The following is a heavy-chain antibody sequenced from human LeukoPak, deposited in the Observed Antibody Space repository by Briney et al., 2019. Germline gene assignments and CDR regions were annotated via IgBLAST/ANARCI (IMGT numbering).Heavy chain of an antibody. CDR1: GGSISSSSYY. J-gene: IGHJ6*03. D-gene: IGHD6-19*01. CDR2: IYYSGST. Sequence: SETLSLTCTVSGGSISSSSYYWGWIRQPPGKGLEWIGSIYYSGSTYYNPSLKSRVTISVDTSKNQFSLKLSSVTAADTAVYYCARAVAGLYYYYYMDVWGKGTTVTVSS. V-gene: IGHV4-39*07. CDR3: ARAVAGLYYYYYMDV.